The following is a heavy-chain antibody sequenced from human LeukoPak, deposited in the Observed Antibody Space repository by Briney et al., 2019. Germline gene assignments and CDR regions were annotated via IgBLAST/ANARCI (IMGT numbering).Heavy chain of an antibody. D-gene: IGHD1-26*01. CDR2: IWYDGSNK. CDR1: GFTFSSYG. V-gene: IGHV3-33*01. J-gene: IGHJ4*02. Sequence: GGSLRLSCAASGFTFSSYGMHWVPQDPGKGLEWVAVIWYDGSNKYYADSVKGRYTISRDNSKNTLYLQMNSLRAEDTAVYYCARPTYSGSYYWFDYWGQGTLVTVSS. CDR3: ARPTYSGSYYWFDY.